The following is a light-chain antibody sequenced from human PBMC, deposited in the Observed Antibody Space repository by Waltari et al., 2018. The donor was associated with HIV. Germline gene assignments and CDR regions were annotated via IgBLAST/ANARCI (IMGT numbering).Light chain of an antibody. Sequence: EILLTQSPATLSVSPGETANLSCRASQNIHKNLAWYQQRPGQSPKLLIFGASTRATGVPARFGGSGSGTDFTLTISSLQSEDFAVYFCQQYDKWPPGTFGQGTRV. V-gene: IGKV3-15*01. CDR2: GAS. J-gene: IGKJ1*01. CDR1: QNIHKN. CDR3: QQYDKWPPGT.